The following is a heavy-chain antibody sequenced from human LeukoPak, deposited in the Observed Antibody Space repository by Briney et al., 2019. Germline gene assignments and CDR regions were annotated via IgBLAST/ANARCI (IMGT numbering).Heavy chain of an antibody. CDR3: ARDHSWPYYYGMDV. J-gene: IGHJ6*02. D-gene: IGHD6-13*01. CDR1: GGSISSYY. V-gene: IGHV4-59*12. CDR2: IYYSGST. Sequence: PSETLSLTCTVSGGSISSYYWSWIRQPPGKGLEWIGYIYYSGSTNYNPSLKSRVTISVDTSKNQFSLKLSSVTAADTAVYYCARDHSWPYYYGMDVWGQGTTVTVSS.